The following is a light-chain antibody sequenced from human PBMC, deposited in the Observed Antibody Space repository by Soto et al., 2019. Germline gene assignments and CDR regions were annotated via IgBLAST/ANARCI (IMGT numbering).Light chain of an antibody. Sequence: ESVLTQSPGTLSLSPGERATLSCRASHSVSSNSLAWYQQKPGQAPRLLIYGASSRATGTPDRFSGSGSGRDFTLTISRLEPEDFAVYYCQEFGGSPPSWTFGQGTKVEI. V-gene: IGKV3-20*01. CDR3: QEFGGSPPSWT. CDR2: GAS. CDR1: HSVSSNS. J-gene: IGKJ1*01.